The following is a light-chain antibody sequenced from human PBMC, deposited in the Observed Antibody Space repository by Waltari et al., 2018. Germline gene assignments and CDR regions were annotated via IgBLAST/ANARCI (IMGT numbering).Light chain of an antibody. V-gene: IGKV3-20*01. Sequence: EIVLTQSTGTLSLSPGARATLPGRASPSVSRSLSWYHQKPGPAPRLLIYGASSRATGVPYRFSGSGAGTDFSLTISRLEPEDFAVYYCQHYVRLPVSFGQGTKVEIK. CDR1: PSVSRS. J-gene: IGKJ1*01. CDR3: QHYVRLPVS. CDR2: GAS.